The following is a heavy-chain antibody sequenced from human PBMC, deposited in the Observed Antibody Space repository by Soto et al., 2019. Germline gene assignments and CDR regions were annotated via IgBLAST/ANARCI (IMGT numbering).Heavy chain of an antibody. CDR3: ARGPLTYYYGSGSSDY. CDR1: GYTFTGYY. CDR2: INPYTGGT. D-gene: IGHD3-10*01. Sequence: GASVKVSCKASGYTFTGYYVLWVRQAPGQGPECMGWINPYTGGTNYAQKFQGRVTMTTDTSTSTAYMELRSLRSDDTAVYYCARGPLTYYYGSGSSDYWGQGTLVTVSS. J-gene: IGHJ4*02. V-gene: IGHV1-2*02.